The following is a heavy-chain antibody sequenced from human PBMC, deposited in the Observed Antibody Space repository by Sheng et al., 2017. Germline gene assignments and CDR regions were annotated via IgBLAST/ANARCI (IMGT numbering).Heavy chain of an antibody. CDR2: IIPIFGTA. CDR1: GGTFSSYA. CDR3: ARAIRGFGELLYVGDAFDI. V-gene: IGHV1-69*13. D-gene: IGHD3-10*01. Sequence: QVQLVQSGAEVKKPGSSVKVSCKASGGTFSSYAISWVRQAPGQGLEWMGGIIPIFGTANYAQKFQGRVTITADESTSTAYMELSSLRSEDTAVYYCARAIRGFGELLYVGDAFDIWGQGTMVTVSS. J-gene: IGHJ3*02.